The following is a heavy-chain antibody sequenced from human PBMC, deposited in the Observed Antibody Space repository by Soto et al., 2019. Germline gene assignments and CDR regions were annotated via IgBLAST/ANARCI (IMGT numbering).Heavy chain of an antibody. J-gene: IGHJ6*02. CDR2: IYPGDSKT. V-gene: IGHV5-51*01. Sequence: GESLKISCKGSGFSFTTYWIAWVRQMPGKGLEWMGIIYPGDSKTTYSPFFQGQVTISADKSISTAYLQWSSLKASDTAMYYCARQIRHGSGSYYYYYGMDVWGQGTTVTVSS. CDR1: GFSFTTYW. D-gene: IGHD3-10*01. CDR3: ARQIRHGSGSYYYYYGMDV.